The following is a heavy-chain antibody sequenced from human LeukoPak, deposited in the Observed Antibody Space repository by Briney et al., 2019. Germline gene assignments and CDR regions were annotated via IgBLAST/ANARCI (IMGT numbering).Heavy chain of an antibody. CDR1: GYTFTSYD. V-gene: IGHV1-8*01. J-gene: IGHJ5*02. Sequence: EASVKVSCKASGYTFTSYDINWVRQATEQGLEWMGWMNPNSGNTGYAQKFQGRVTMTRNTSISTAYMELSSLRSEDTAVYYCARGGGGYCSSTSCHNWFDPWGQGTLVTVSS. CDR2: MNPNSGNT. CDR3: ARGGGGYCSSTSCHNWFDP. D-gene: IGHD2-2*03.